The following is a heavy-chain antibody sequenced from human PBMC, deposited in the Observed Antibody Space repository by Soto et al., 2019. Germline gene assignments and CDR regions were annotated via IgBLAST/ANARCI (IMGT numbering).Heavy chain of an antibody. CDR1: GGSFSGYY. CDR3: ARGGGLRFLEWLLYRSDHTYYYYGMDV. CDR2: INHSGST. J-gene: IGHJ6*02. D-gene: IGHD3-3*01. Sequence: SETLSLTCAVYGGSFSGYYWSWIRQPPGRGLEWIGEINHSGSTNYNPSLTSRVTISVDTSKNQFSLKLSSVTAADTAVYYCARGGGLRFLEWLLYRSDHTYYYYGMDVWGQGTTVT. V-gene: IGHV4-34*01.